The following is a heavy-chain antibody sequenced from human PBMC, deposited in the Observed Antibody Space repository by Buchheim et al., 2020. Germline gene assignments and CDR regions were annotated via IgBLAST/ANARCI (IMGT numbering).Heavy chain of an antibody. Sequence: QVQLQQWGAGLLKPSETLSLTCAVYGGSFSGYYWSWIRQPPGKGLEWIGEINHSGSTNYNPSLKSRVTISVDTSKNQFSLKLSSVTAADTAVYYCARGLSIAAADYYYYGMDVWGQGTT. CDR1: GGSFSGYY. V-gene: IGHV4-34*01. CDR2: INHSGST. D-gene: IGHD6-13*01. J-gene: IGHJ6*02. CDR3: ARGLSIAAADYYYYGMDV.